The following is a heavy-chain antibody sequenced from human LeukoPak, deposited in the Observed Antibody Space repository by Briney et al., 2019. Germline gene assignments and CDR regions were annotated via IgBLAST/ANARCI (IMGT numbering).Heavy chain of an antibody. CDR1: GGSISSYY. J-gene: IGHJ6*02. CDR3: ARKGLGYGDYESNYYYGMDV. D-gene: IGHD4-17*01. CDR2: IYYSGST. Sequence: SETLSLTCTVSGGSISSYYWSWIRQPPEKGLEWIGYIYYSGSTNYNPSLKSRVTISVETYKNQFSLKLSSVTAADTAVYYCARKGLGYGDYESNYYYGMDVWGRGTTVTVSS. V-gene: IGHV4-59*01.